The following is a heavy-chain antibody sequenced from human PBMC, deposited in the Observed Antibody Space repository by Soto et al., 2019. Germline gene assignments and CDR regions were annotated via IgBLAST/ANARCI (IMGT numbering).Heavy chain of an antibody. Sequence: ASVKVSCKASGYTFTSYGINWVRQATGQGLEWMGWMNPNSGNTGYAQKFQGRVTMTRNTSISTAYMELSSLRSEDTAVYYCARGRNYDFWSGFPPDFDYWGQGTLVTVSS. V-gene: IGHV1-8*01. CDR3: ARGRNYDFWSGFPPDFDY. CDR1: GYTFTSYG. D-gene: IGHD3-3*01. CDR2: MNPNSGNT. J-gene: IGHJ4*02.